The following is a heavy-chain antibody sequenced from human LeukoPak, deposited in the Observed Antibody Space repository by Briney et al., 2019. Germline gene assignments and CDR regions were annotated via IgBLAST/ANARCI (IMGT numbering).Heavy chain of an antibody. V-gene: IGHV1-8*01. CDR3: ARWRTGPVTDGFDP. D-gene: IGHD1-1*01. CDR2: MNPNSGNT. J-gene: IGHJ5*02. Sequence: ASVKVSFKASGYTFTSYDINWVRQATGQGLEWMGWMNPNSGNTGYAQKFQGRVTMTRNTSISTAYMELSSLRSEDTAVYCCARWRTGPVTDGFDPWGQGTLVTVSS. CDR1: GYTFTSYD.